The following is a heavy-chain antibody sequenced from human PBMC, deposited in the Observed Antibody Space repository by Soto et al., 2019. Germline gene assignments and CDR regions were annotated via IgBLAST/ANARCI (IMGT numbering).Heavy chain of an antibody. CDR1: GGSIRSYY. J-gene: IGHJ5*02. D-gene: IGHD1-26*01. CDR2: IYYSGST. Sequence: QVQLQESGPGLVKPSETLSLTCTVSGGSIRSYYWSWIRQPPGTGLEWIGSIYYSGSTNFKPTLKRRVTLSVDTSKNQFALKLNSVTAADTAVYYCARQGGWFDPWGQGTLVTVSS. V-gene: IGHV4-59*08. CDR3: ARQGGWFDP.